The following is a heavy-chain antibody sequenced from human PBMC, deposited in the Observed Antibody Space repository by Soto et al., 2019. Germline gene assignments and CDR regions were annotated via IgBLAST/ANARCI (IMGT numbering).Heavy chain of an antibody. V-gene: IGHV4-39*01. CDR1: GGSISSSSYY. Sequence: PSETLSLTCTVSGGSISSSSYYWGWIRQPPGKGLEWIGSIYYSGSTYYNPSLKSRVTISVDTSKNQFSLKLSSVTAADTAVYYCAIHQIGDYRPKDAFDILGKGTMLTVSS. J-gene: IGHJ3*02. CDR2: IYYSGST. CDR3: AIHQIGDYRPKDAFDI. D-gene: IGHD4-17*01.